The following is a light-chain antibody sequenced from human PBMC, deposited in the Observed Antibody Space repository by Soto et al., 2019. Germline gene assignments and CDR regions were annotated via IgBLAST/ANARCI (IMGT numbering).Light chain of an antibody. CDR3: QSYDSSLSGWV. V-gene: IGLV1-40*01. Sequence: QSVLTQPPSVSGAPGQRVTISCTGSTSNIGAGYDIHWYQQLPGTAPKLLIYGNISRPSGVPDRFSGSKSDTSASLAITGLQAEDEADYYCQSYDSSLSGWVFGGGTKVTVL. CDR1: TSNIGAGYD. J-gene: IGLJ3*02. CDR2: GNI.